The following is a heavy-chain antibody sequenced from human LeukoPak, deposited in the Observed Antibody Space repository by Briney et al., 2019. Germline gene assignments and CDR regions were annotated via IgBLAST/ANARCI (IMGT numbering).Heavy chain of an antibody. Sequence: PSETLSLTCAVYGGSFSGYYWSWIRQPPGKGLEWIGEINHSGSTNYNPSLKSRVTISVDTSKNQFFLKLSSVTAADTAVHYCAGKDYDSSGYFDYWGQGTLVTVSS. V-gene: IGHV4-34*01. CDR1: GGSFSGYY. CDR3: AGKDYDSSGYFDY. D-gene: IGHD3-22*01. CDR2: INHSGST. J-gene: IGHJ4*02.